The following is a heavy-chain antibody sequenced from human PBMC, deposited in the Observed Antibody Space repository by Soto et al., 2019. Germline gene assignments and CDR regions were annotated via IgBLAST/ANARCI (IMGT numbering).Heavy chain of an antibody. Sequence: EVQLLESGGGLVQPGGSLRLSCAASDFTLRSYGMTWVRQPPGKGLEWVSTIRGRGATTYYADSVKGRFTISRDDSKNTLYLQMNSLRVDDTAVYFCAKDVNYDVLAGYYYYWGQGTRVTVSS. CDR1: DFTLRSYG. CDR2: IRGRGATT. D-gene: IGHD3-9*01. J-gene: IGHJ4*02. V-gene: IGHV3-23*01. CDR3: AKDVNYDVLAGYYYY.